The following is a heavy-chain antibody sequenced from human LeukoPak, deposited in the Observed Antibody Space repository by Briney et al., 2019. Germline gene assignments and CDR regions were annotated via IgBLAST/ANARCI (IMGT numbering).Heavy chain of an antibody. CDR1: GYTFTGYY. Sequence: ASVKVSCKASGYTFTGYYMHWVRQAPGQGLEWMGWINPNSGGTNYAQKFQGRVTMTRDTSISTAYMELSRLRSDDTAVYYCARDLGDGYNTGWFDPWGQGTLVTVSS. D-gene: IGHD5-24*01. CDR3: ARDLGDGYNTGWFDP. CDR2: INPNSGGT. J-gene: IGHJ5*02. V-gene: IGHV1-2*02.